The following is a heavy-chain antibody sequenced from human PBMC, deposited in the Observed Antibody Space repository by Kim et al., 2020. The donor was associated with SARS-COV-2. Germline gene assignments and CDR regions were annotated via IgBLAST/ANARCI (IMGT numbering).Heavy chain of an antibody. J-gene: IGHJ6*02. CDR1: GGSISSYY. Sequence: SETLSLTCTVSGGSISSYYWSWIRQPPGKGLEWIGYIYYSGSTNYNPSLKSRVTISVDTSKNQFSLKLSSVTAADTAVYYCARGNIVVVPADSRPRDYYYYYGMDVWGQGTTVTVSS. CDR3: ARGNIVVVPADSRPRDYYYYYGMDV. D-gene: IGHD2-2*01. CDR2: IYYSGST. V-gene: IGHV4-59*01.